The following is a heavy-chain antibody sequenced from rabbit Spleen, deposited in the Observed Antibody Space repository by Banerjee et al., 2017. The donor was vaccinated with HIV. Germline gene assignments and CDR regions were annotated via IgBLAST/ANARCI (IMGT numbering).Heavy chain of an antibody. Sequence: EESGGDLVKPEGSLTLTCTASGFTISSSYWICWVRQAPGKGLEWIGCINAGTSGITYYASWAKGRFTISKTSSTTVTLQMTSLTAADTATYFCARGSATMTLVITGYYLSLWGPGTLVTVS. D-gene: IGHD2-1*01. CDR3: ARGSATMTLVITGYYLSL. J-gene: IGHJ4*01. V-gene: IGHV1S45*01. CDR1: GFTISSSYW. CDR2: INAGTSGIT.